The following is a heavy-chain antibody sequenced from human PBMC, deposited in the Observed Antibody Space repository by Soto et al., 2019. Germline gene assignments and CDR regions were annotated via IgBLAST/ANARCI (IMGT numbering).Heavy chain of an antibody. Sequence: ASVKVSCKASGYTFTGYYMHWVRQAPGQGLEWMGWINPNSGGTNYAQKFQGWVTMTRDTSINTAYMELSRLRSDDTAVYYCAREDIVGSSCFDYWRQRTLVTVSS. D-gene: IGHD5-12*01. CDR2: INPNSGGT. CDR1: GYTFTGYY. CDR3: AREDIVGSSCFDY. J-gene: IGHJ4*02. V-gene: IGHV1-2*04.